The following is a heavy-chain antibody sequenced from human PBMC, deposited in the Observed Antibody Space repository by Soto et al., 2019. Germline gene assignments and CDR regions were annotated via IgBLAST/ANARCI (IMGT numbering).Heavy chain of an antibody. CDR2: ISPSSGGA. D-gene: IGHD3-10*01. V-gene: IGHV1-2*02. CDR3: ARGASDQSNYGPYYLES. Sequence: ASVKVSCKASGYSFTGHYIHWVRQAPGQGLEWVGWISPSSGGANYARKFQGRVTLTRDTSITTVYMDLSRLRSDDTAVYFCARGASDQSNYGPYYLESWGQGTRVTVAS. CDR1: GYSFTGHY. J-gene: IGHJ4*02.